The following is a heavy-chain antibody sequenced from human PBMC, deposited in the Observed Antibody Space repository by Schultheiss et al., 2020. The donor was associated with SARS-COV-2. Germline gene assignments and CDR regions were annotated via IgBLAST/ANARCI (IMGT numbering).Heavy chain of an antibody. V-gene: IGHV3-23*01. Sequence: GGSLRLSCAASGFTFSTYAMSWVRQAPGKGLEWVSVISGSGGSTYYADSVKGRFTISRDNSKNTLYLQMNSLRAEDTAVYYCALCMVAAAAGIRGGEFDYWGQGTLVTVSS. CDR3: ALCMVAAAAGIRGGEFDY. CDR2: ISGSGGST. J-gene: IGHJ4*02. D-gene: IGHD6-13*01. CDR1: GFTFSTYA.